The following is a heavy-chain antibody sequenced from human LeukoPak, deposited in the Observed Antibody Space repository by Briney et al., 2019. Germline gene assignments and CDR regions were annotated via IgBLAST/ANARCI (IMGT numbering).Heavy chain of an antibody. CDR2: VSNNGNT. CDR1: GGSITSGSFY. J-gene: IGHJ4*02. Sequence: SETLSLTCSVSGGSITSGSFYWSWIRQPAGKRLEGIGRVSNNGNTNYTPSLKSRVTISVDTSKNQFFLTLTSVTAADTALYYCSKSAVAGPFAYWGQGSLVTVSS. CDR3: SKSAVAGPFAY. D-gene: IGHD6-19*01. V-gene: IGHV4-61*02.